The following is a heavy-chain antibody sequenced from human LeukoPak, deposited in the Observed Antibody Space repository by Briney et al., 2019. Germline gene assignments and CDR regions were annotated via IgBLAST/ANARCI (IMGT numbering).Heavy chain of an antibody. CDR2: IKSDGSSI. V-gene: IGHV3-74*01. Sequence: GGSLRLSCAASGFTFSSYEMNWVRQAPGKGLVWVSRIKSDGSSISYADSVKGRFTISRDNAKSTLYLQMNSLRAEDTAVYYCATNTYADYVSVDIWGQGTMVTVSS. D-gene: IGHD2-2*01. J-gene: IGHJ3*02. CDR3: ATNTYADYVSVDI. CDR1: GFTFSSYE.